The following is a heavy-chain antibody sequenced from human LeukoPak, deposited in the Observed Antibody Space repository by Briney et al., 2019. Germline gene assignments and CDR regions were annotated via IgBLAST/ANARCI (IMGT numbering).Heavy chain of an antibody. J-gene: IGHJ4*02. CDR3: ASGLSWNFDY. V-gene: IGHV2-70*01. Sequence: SGPALVKPTQTLTLTCTFSGFSLNTRAMCVSWMRQPPGKALEWLAFIDWNDDKYYSTSLKTRLTISKDTSKNQVVLTMTNMDPVDTATYYCASGLSWNFDYWGQGTLVTVSS. D-gene: IGHD2-15*01. CDR1: GFSLNTRAMC. CDR2: IDWNDDK.